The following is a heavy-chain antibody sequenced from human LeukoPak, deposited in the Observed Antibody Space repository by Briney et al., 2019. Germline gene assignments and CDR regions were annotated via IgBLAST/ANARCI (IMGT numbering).Heavy chain of an antibody. D-gene: IGHD5-24*01. J-gene: IGHJ3*02. CDR2: ISSSGSTI. V-gene: IGHV3-11*04. CDR1: GFTFSDYY. Sequence: KPGGSLRLSCAASGFTFSDYYMSWIRQAPGKGLEWVSYISSSGSTIYYADSVKGRFTISRDNAKNSLYLQMNSLRAEDTAVYYCASARDGYNSGAFDIWGQGTMVTVSS. CDR3: ASARDGYNSGAFDI.